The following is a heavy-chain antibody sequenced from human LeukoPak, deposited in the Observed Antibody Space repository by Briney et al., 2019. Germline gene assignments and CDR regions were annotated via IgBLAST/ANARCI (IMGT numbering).Heavy chain of an antibody. V-gene: IGHV1-18*01. CDR3: AREGDSSFDY. CDR1: GYTFTSYG. D-gene: IGHD3-22*01. CDR2: ISAYNGNT. J-gene: IGHJ4*02. Sequence: GASVKVSCKASGYTFTSYGISWVRQAPGQGLEWMGWISAYNGNTNYTQKLQGRVTITRDTSASTAYMELSSLRSEDTAVYYCAREGDSSFDYWGQGTLVTVSS.